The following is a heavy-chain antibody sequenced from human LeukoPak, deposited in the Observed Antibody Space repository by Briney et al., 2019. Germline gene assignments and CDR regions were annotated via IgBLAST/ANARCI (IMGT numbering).Heavy chain of an antibody. CDR1: GFTFGDYA. CDR2: IRSKAYGGTT. CDR3: TRSPIVVVPAAYPDAFDI. Sequence: QPGRSLRLSCTASGFTFGDYAMSWVRQAPGKGLEWVGFIRSKAYGGTTEYAASVKGRFTISRDDSKSIAYLQMNSLKTEDTAVYYCTRSPIVVVPAAYPDAFDIWGQGTMVTVSS. J-gene: IGHJ3*02. V-gene: IGHV3-49*04. D-gene: IGHD2-2*01.